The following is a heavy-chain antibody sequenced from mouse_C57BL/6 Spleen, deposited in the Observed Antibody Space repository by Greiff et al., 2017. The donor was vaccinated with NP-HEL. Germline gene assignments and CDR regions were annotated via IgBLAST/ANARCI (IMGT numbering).Heavy chain of an antibody. CDR1: GYTFTSYW. J-gene: IGHJ2*01. CDR3: VRITTVVAHFDY. Sequence: VQLQQPGAELVKPGASVKLSCKASGYTFTSYWMHWVKQRPGQGLEWIGMIHPNSGSTNYNEKFKSKATLTVDKSSSTAYMQLSSLTSEDSAVYYCVRITTVVAHFDYWGQGTTLTVSS. CDR2: IHPNSGST. V-gene: IGHV1-64*01. D-gene: IGHD1-1*01.